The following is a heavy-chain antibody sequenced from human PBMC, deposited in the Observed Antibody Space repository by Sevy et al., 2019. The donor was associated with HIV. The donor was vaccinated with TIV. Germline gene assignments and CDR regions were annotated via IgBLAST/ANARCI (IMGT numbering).Heavy chain of an antibody. D-gene: IGHD6-19*01. J-gene: IGHJ4*02. CDR2: IRISGGNT. V-gene: IGHV3-23*01. Sequence: GGSLRFSCAASGFTFSNYAMSWVRQAPGKGLEWVSSIRISGGNTYYADSVKGRFTISRDNSKNTLYLQMNSLRAEDTAVYYCAKEWTQLSDWYGELDYRGQGSLVTVSS. CDR3: AKEWTQLSDWYGELDY. CDR1: GFTFSNYA.